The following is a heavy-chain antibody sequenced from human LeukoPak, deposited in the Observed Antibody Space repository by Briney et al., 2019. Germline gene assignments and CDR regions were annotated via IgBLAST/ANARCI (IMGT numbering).Heavy chain of an antibody. J-gene: IGHJ4*02. CDR2: MSPNSGDT. CDR1: GYTFTNLD. V-gene: IGHV1-8*01. CDR3: ASNPPNTGDFYY. Sequence: GASVKVSCKTSGYTFTNLDINWLRQAPGQGLEWMGWMSPNSGDTGYAQKFQGRVSMTGDIFKSTAYMELSSLRSEDTAIYYCASNPPNTGDFYYWGLGTLVTVSS. D-gene: IGHD1-1*01.